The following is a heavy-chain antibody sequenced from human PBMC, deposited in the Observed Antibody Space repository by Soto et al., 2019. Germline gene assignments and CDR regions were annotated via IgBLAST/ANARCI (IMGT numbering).Heavy chain of an antibody. CDR2: ISGSGGST. D-gene: IGHD3-10*01. Sequence: PGGSLRLSCAASGFTFSSYAMSWVRQAPGKGLEWVSAISGSGGSTYYADSVKGRFTISRDNSKNTLYLQMNSLRAEDTAVYYCAKVLLWFGGSGWFDPWGQGTLVTVSS. CDR3: AKVLLWFGGSGWFDP. V-gene: IGHV3-23*01. CDR1: GFTFSSYA. J-gene: IGHJ5*02.